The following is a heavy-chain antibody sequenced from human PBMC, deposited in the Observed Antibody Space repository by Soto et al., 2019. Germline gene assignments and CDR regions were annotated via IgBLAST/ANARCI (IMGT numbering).Heavy chain of an antibody. Sequence: GGSLRLSCAASGLIFRDYYMSWIRQAPGKGLEWLSYISSSGNTIYYADSVKGRFTISRDNAKNSLYLQMNSLRAEDTAFYYCATQNDYGDDEFKYWGQGTLVTVSS. CDR3: ATQNDYGDDEFKY. J-gene: IGHJ4*02. CDR1: GLIFRDYY. CDR2: ISSSGNTI. V-gene: IGHV3-11*01. D-gene: IGHD4-17*01.